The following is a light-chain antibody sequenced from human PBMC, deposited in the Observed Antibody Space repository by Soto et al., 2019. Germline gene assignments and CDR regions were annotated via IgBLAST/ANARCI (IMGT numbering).Light chain of an antibody. CDR3: QQYSKWPLT. V-gene: IGKV3-15*01. Sequence: EIVMTQSPATLSVSPGESATLSCRASQGISDNLAWYQQRPGQAPRLLIHGASTRATAIPGRFSGSGSGTEFTLSISSLQSEDFAVYYCQQYSKWPLTFGQGTRLEIK. CDR2: GAS. J-gene: IGKJ5*01. CDR1: QGISDN.